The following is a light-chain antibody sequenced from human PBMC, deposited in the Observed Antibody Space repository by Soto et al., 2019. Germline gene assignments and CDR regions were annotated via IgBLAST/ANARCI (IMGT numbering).Light chain of an antibody. CDR2: DAS. CDR3: QQRSNWPLT. CDR1: QSVSSY. Sequence: EIVLTQSPATLSLSPGERDTLSCRASQSVSSYLAWYQQKPGQAPRLLIYDASNSATGIPARFSGSGSGTDFTLTISSLEPEDFAVYYCQQRSNWPLTFGGGTKVDIK. J-gene: IGKJ4*01. V-gene: IGKV3-11*01.